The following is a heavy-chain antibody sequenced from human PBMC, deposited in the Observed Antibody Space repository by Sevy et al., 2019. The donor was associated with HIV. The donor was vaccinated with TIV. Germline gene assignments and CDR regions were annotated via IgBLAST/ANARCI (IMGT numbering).Heavy chain of an antibody. Sequence: ASVKVSCKASGYPFSNYGISWVRQAPGQGLEWMGWISPYNGDTSYAQKFQGRVTVTTDTSTSTAHMELRSLRSDDTAIYYCARELAYCDGDCSRAEYFQHWGQGALVTVSS. D-gene: IGHD2-21*02. CDR2: ISPYNGDT. CDR1: GYPFSNYG. CDR3: ARELAYCDGDCSRAEYFQH. V-gene: IGHV1-18*01. J-gene: IGHJ1*01.